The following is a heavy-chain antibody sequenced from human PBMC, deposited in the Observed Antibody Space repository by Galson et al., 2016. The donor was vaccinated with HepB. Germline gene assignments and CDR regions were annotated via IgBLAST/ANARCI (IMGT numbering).Heavy chain of an antibody. D-gene: IGHD1-26*01. CDR1: GYSFINHW. CDR3: ARGQSGSSLPYFEY. CDR2: IYPGDSDP. J-gene: IGHJ4*02. V-gene: IGHV5-51*01. Sequence: QSGAEVKKPGESLRISCEGSGYSFINHWIVWVRQMPGKGLEWMGIIYPGDSDPRYSPSFKGQVTISAEKSIGTAYLQWSSLKASDTAMYYCARGQSGSSLPYFEYWGQGTLVTVSS.